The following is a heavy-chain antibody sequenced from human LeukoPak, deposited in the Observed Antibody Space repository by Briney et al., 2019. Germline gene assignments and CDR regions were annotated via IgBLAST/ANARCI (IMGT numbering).Heavy chain of an antibody. CDR1: GGSISSGGYY. J-gene: IGHJ5*02. CDR3: ARGRRYCSGGSCYSDWFDP. CDR2: IYYSGST. D-gene: IGHD2-15*01. Sequence: PSETLSLTCTVSGGSISSGGYYWSWIRQHPGKALEWIGYIYYSGSTYYNPSLKSRVTISVDTSKNQFSLKLSSVTAADTAVYYCARGRRYCSGGSCYSDWFDPWGQGTLVTVSS. V-gene: IGHV4-31*03.